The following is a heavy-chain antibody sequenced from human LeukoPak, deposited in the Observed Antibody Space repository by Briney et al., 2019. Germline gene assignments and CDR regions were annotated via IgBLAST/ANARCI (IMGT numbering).Heavy chain of an antibody. Sequence: GGSLRLSCAASGFTFSNAWMSWVRQAPGKGLEWVGRLKSKTDGGTTDYAAPVKGRFTISRDGSKNTLYLQMNSLKTEDTAVYYCTTAPAALDYWGQGTLVTVSS. J-gene: IGHJ4*02. D-gene: IGHD6-13*01. V-gene: IGHV3-15*01. CDR2: LKSKTDGGTT. CDR3: TTAPAALDY. CDR1: GFTFSNAW.